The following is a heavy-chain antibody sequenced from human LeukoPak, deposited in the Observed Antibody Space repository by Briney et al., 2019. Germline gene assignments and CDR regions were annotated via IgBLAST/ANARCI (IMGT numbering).Heavy chain of an antibody. CDR3: ARDFGFTVTTRCMDV. Sequence: SVKVSCKASGGTFSSYAISWVRQAPGQGLEWMGRIIPILGIANYAQKFQGRVTITADKSTSTAYMELSSLRSEDTAVYYCARDFGFTVTTRCMDVRGQGTTVTVSS. V-gene: IGHV1-69*04. J-gene: IGHJ6*02. D-gene: IGHD4-17*01. CDR1: GGTFSSYA. CDR2: IIPILGIA.